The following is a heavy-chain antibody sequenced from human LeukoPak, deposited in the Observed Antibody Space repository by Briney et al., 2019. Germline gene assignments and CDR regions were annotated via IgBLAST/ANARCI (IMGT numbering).Heavy chain of an antibody. D-gene: IGHD4-23*01. CDR2: ISGSGGST. Sequence: GGSLRLSCAASGFTFSSYAMSWVRQAPGKGLEWVSAISGSGGSTYYADSVKGRFTISRDNAKNSLYLQMNSLRAEDTAVYYCARGHYGGDYYYGMDVWGQGTTVTVSS. J-gene: IGHJ6*02. CDR1: GFTFSSYA. CDR3: ARGHYGGDYYYGMDV. V-gene: IGHV3-23*01.